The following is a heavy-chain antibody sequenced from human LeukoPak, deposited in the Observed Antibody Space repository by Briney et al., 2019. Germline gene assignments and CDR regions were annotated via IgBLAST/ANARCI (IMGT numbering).Heavy chain of an antibody. CDR2: ISGDGSNT. CDR3: ARPYDFWSGYRSLHDAFDI. Sequence: GGSQRLSCAASGFTFTNYYMHWVRHAPGKGLVWVSRISGDGSNTIYAVSVKGRFTISRDNAKNTVYLQMNSLRSDDTAVYYCARPYDFWSGYRSLHDAFDIWGQGTMVTVSS. J-gene: IGHJ3*02. CDR1: GFTFTNYY. V-gene: IGHV3-74*01. D-gene: IGHD3-3*01.